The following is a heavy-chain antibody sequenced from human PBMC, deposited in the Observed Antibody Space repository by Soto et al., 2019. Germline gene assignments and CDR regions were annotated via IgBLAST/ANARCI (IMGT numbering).Heavy chain of an antibody. CDR3: AKDRVRITIFTPPPNWFDP. CDR2: ISGSGGST. J-gene: IGHJ5*02. V-gene: IGHV3-23*01. D-gene: IGHD3-3*01. CDR1: GFTFSSYA. Sequence: EVQLLESGGGLVQPGGSPRLSCAASGFTFSSYAMSWVRQAPGKGLEWVSAISGSGGSTYYADSVKGRFTISRDNSKNTLYLQMNSLRAEDTAVYYCAKDRVRITIFTPPPNWFDPWGQGTLVTVSS.